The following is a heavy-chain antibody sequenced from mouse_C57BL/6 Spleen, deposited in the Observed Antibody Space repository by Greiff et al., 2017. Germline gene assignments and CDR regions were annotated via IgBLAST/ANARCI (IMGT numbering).Heavy chain of an antibody. D-gene: IGHD2-4*01. Sequence: QVQLQQPGAELVKPGASVKMSCKASGYTFTSYWITWVKQRPGQGLEWIGDIYPGSGSTNYNEKFKSTATLTVDTSSSTAYMQLSSLTSEDSAVYYCARRDDYEGAWFAYWGQGTLVTVSA. CDR2: IYPGSGST. CDR1: GYTFTSYW. CDR3: ARRDDYEGAWFAY. V-gene: IGHV1-55*01. J-gene: IGHJ3*01.